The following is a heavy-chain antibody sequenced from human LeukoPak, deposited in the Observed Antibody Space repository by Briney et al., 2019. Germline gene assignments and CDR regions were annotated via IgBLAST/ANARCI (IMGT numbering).Heavy chain of an antibody. J-gene: IGHJ4*02. CDR2: INPSGGST. CDR3: ARDRGEGYYFDY. CDR1: GYTFTGYY. V-gene: IGHV1-46*01. D-gene: IGHD3-10*01. Sequence: ASVKVSCKASGYTFTGYYMHWVRQAPGQGLEWMGGINPSGGSTSYAQKFQGRLTMTRDTSTSTVYMELSSLRSEDTAVYYCARDRGEGYYFDYWGQGTLVTVSS.